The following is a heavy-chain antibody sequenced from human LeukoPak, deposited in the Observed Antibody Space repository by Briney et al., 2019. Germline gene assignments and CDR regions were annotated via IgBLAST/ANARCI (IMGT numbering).Heavy chain of an antibody. Sequence: SETLSLTCTVSGGSISSSDYYWGWIRQPPGKGLEWIGSIYYSGDTYYNPSLKSRVTISVDTSENQLSLRLTSVTAADTAVFYCARASIFYTFGYWGQGTLVTVSS. CDR2: IYYSGDT. V-gene: IGHV4-39*07. J-gene: IGHJ4*02. CDR3: ARASIFYTFGY. D-gene: IGHD2-2*02. CDR1: GGSISSSDYY.